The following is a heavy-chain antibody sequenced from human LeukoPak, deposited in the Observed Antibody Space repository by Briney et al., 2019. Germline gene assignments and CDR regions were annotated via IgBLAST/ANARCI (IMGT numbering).Heavy chain of an antibody. J-gene: IGHJ4*02. V-gene: IGHV3-30*03. D-gene: IGHD3-22*01. Sequence: PGGSLRLSCAASGFTFSTYGMHWVRQAPGKGLEWVAIISYDGSNEYYADSVKGRLTISRDNSKNTVSLQMNSLRAEDTAVYYCARTYYYDSSGWRLDYWGQGTLVTVSS. CDR3: ARTYYYDSSGWRLDY. CDR1: GFTFSTYG. CDR2: ISYDGSNE.